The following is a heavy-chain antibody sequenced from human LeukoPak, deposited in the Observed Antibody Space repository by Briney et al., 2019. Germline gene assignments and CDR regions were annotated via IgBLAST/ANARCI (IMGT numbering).Heavy chain of an antibody. CDR3: AKGGHSSGWYGDH. D-gene: IGHD6-19*01. J-gene: IGHJ4*02. CDR1: GFTFDDYG. V-gene: IGHV3-9*01. Sequence: GGSLRLSCAASGFTFDDYGMHWVRQAPGKGLEWVSGISWNSGTVVYADSVRGRFTISRDNAKNSVYLQMNSLKAEDTALYYCAKGGHSSGWYGDHWGQGTLVTVSS. CDR2: ISWNSGTV.